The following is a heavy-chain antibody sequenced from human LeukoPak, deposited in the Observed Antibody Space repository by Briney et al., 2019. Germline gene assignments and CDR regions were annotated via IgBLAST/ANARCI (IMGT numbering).Heavy chain of an antibody. CDR2: IKQDGSEK. CDR1: GFTFSSYW. CDR3: AKDELRSSGTYYGFFDY. V-gene: IGHV3-7*01. Sequence: PGGSLRLSCAASGFTFSSYWMSWVRRAPGKGLEWVANIKQDGSEKYYVDSVKGRFTISRDNAKNSLYLQMNSLRAEDTAVYYCAKDELRSSGTYYGFFDYWGQGTLVTASS. D-gene: IGHD3-10*01. J-gene: IGHJ4*02.